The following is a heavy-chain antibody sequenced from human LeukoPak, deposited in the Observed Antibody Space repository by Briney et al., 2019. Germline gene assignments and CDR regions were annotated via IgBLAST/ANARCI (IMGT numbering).Heavy chain of an antibody. D-gene: IGHD2-2*01. V-gene: IGHV3-9*01. CDR3: AKYLGVPPARAMDV. CDR1: GFTFDDYA. CDR2: ISWNSGSI. J-gene: IGHJ6*02. Sequence: PGRSLRLSCAASGFTFDDYAMHWVRQAPGKGLEWVSGISWNSGSIGYADSVKGRFTISRDNAKNSLYLQMNSLRAEDTATYYCAKYLGVPPARAMDVWGQGTTVTVSS.